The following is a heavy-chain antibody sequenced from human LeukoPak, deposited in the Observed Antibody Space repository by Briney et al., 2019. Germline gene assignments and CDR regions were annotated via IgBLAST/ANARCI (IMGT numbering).Heavy chain of an antibody. D-gene: IGHD3-10*01. CDR2: ISSSSSAI. V-gene: IGHV3-48*02. CDR3: ANIYGSGGGY. Sequence: GGSLRLSCAASGFTFSSYSMNWVRQAPGKGLEWVSYISSSSSAIYYADPVKGRFTISRDNAKNSLYLQMTSLRDEDTAVYYCANIYGSGGGYWGQGTLVTVSS. CDR1: GFTFSSYS. J-gene: IGHJ4*02.